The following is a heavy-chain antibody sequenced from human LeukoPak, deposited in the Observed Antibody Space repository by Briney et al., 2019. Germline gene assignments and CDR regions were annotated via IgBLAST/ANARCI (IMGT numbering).Heavy chain of an antibody. J-gene: IGHJ3*02. D-gene: IGHD4-17*01. CDR3: ARSGGWAYGDYDGFIAFDI. V-gene: IGHV1-18*01. CDR1: GYTFTNHG. Sequence: ASVKVPCKASGYTFTNHGISWVRQAPGQGLEWMGWISTYNGNTNYAQKLQDRVNMTTDTSTSTAYMELRSMRSDDTAVYYCARSGGWAYGDYDGFIAFDIWGQGTMVTVSS. CDR2: ISTYNGNT.